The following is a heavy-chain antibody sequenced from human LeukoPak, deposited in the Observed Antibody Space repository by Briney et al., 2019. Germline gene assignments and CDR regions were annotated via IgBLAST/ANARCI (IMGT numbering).Heavy chain of an antibody. Sequence: AGGSLRLSCAASGFTFSDYYMSWIRQAPGKGLEWVSYISSSDSTIYYADSVKGRFTISRDNAKNSLYLQMNSLRAEDTAVYYCARGRSYGYYFDYWGQGTLVTVSS. D-gene: IGHD5-18*01. V-gene: IGHV3-11*04. CDR3: ARGRSYGYYFDY. CDR2: ISSSDSTI. CDR1: GFTFSDYY. J-gene: IGHJ4*02.